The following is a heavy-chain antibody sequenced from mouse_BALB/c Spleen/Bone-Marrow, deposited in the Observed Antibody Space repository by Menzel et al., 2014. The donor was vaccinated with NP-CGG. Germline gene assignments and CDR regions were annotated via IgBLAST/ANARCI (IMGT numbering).Heavy chain of an antibody. CDR1: GDSITSGY. D-gene: IGHD1-2*01. J-gene: IGHJ2*01. Sequence: EVKVEESGPSLVKPSQPLSLTCSVSGDSITSGYWNWIRKFPGNKLEYMGYISYSGSTYYNPSLKSRISITRDTSKNHYYLQLNSVTAEDSATYYCATYDGYYFDYWSQGTTLTVSS. CDR3: ATYDGYYFDY. CDR2: ISYSGST. V-gene: IGHV3-8*02.